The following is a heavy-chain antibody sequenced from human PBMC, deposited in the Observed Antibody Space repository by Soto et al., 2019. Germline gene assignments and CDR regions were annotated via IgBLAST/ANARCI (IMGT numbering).Heavy chain of an antibody. J-gene: IGHJ6*02. Sequence: QVQLVESGGGVVQPGRSLRLSCEASGFPFSTYGMHWVRQSPGKWLEWVAVISYDGNNKYYADSVKGRFTISRDNSKNTLSLQLNRLRADDTAVYHCAKDRLEERSFFYFYALDVWGQGTTVIVSS. V-gene: IGHV3-30*18. D-gene: IGHD1-1*01. CDR1: GFPFSTYG. CDR2: ISYDGNNK. CDR3: AKDRLEERSFFYFYALDV.